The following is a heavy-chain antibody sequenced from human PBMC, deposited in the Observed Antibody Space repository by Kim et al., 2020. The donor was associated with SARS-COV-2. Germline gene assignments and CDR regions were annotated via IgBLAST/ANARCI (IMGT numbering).Heavy chain of an antibody. V-gene: IGHV3-21*01. D-gene: IGHD3-10*01. CDR1: GFTFSSYN. Sequence: GGSLRLSCAASGFTFSSYNMNWVRQAPGKGLEWVSSISSNRSYIYYADSVKGRFTISRDNSKNTLYLQMNSLRAEDTAVYYCARGFTMVWEAYVWCRGST. CDR3: ARGFTMVWEAYV. J-gene: IGHJ6*03. CDR2: ISSNRSYI.